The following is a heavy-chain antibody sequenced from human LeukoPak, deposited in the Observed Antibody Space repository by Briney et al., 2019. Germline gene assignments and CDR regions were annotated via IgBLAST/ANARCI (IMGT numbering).Heavy chain of an antibody. CDR3: ARYRPGEGYYFDY. CDR1: GGSFSDYY. Sequence: SETLSLTCAVYGGSFSDYYWNWIRQSPGKGLEWIGEINHTGSTNCSPSVKSRVTRSVDTSKNQFSLKLSSVTAADTAVYYCARYRPGEGYYFDYWGQGTLVTVSS. V-gene: IGHV4-34*01. J-gene: IGHJ4*02. D-gene: IGHD3-16*01. CDR2: INHTGST.